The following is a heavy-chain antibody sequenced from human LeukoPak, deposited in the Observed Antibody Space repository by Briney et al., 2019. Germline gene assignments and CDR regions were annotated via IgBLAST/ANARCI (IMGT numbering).Heavy chain of an antibody. J-gene: IGHJ4*02. Sequence: SETLSLTCAVYGGSFSGYYWSWIRQPPGKGLEWIGEINHSGSTNYNPSLKSRVTISVDTSKNQFSLELSSVTAADTAVYYCACIAAAGTPIVDYWGQGTLVTVSS. CDR3: ACIAAAGTPIVDY. V-gene: IGHV4-34*01. CDR1: GGSFSGYY. CDR2: INHSGST. D-gene: IGHD6-13*01.